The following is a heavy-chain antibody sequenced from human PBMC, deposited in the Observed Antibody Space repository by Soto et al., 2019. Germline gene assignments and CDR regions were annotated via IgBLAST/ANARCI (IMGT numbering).Heavy chain of an antibody. J-gene: IGHJ4*02. CDR3: AKDGSSSWEPFDY. CDR1: GFTFSSYG. Sequence: QVQLVESGGGVVQPGRSLRLSCAASGFTFSSYGMHWVRQAPGKGLEWVAVISYDGSNKYYADSVKGRFTISRDSSKNTLYLQMNRLRAEDKAVYYCAKDGSSSWEPFDYWGQGTLVTVSS. D-gene: IGHD6-13*01. V-gene: IGHV3-30*18. CDR2: ISYDGSNK.